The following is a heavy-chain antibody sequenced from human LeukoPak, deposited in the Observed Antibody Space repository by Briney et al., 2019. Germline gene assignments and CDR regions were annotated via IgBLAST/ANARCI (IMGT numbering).Heavy chain of an antibody. J-gene: IGHJ4*02. CDR1: GYTFTGYY. V-gene: IGHV1-69*02. CDR3: ARNYYDSSGYHDYFDY. Sequence: GASVKVSCKASGYTFTGYYMHWVRQAPGQGLEWMGRIIPILGIANYAQKFQGRVTITADKSTSTAYMELSSLRSEDTAVYYCARNYYDSSGYHDYFDYWGQGTLVTVSS. CDR2: IIPILGIA. D-gene: IGHD3-22*01.